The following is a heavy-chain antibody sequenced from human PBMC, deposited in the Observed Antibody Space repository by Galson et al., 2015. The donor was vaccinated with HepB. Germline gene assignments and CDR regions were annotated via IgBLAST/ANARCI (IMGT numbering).Heavy chain of an antibody. J-gene: IGHJ6*02. V-gene: IGHV3-15*01. D-gene: IGHD2-8*01. CDR3: TTPVFNRMVYAPLQGDYYGMDV. CDR1: GFTFSNAW. CDR2: IKSKTDGGTT. Sequence: SLRLSCAASGFTFSNAWMSWVRQAPGKGLEWVGRIKSKTDGGTTDYAAPVKGRFTISRDDSKNTLYLQMNSLKTEDTAVYYCTTPVFNRMVYAPLQGDYYGMDVWGQGTTVTVSS.